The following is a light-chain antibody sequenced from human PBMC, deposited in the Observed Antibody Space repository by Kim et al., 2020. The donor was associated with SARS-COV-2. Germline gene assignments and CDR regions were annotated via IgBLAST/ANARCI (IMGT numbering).Light chain of an antibody. V-gene: IGLV2-14*04. Sequence: ISGTGTYSCVGAYNYGSWYQQHPGKAPILMIFDVNQSPSGLSDRFSGSKSGNTASLTISGLQAEDEADYYCISYASTRSYVFGTGTKVTVL. J-gene: IGLJ1*01. CDR1: YSCVGAYNY. CDR2: DVN. CDR3: ISYASTRSYV.